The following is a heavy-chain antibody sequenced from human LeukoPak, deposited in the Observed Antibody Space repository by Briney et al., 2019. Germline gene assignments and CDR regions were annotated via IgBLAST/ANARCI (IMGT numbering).Heavy chain of an antibody. CDR1: GLTVSNHW. V-gene: IGHV3-7*03. CDR2: IREERGQE. Sequence: GGSLRLSCVASGLTVSNHWMSWVRQAPGKGLEWVANIREERGQEYYVDSVKGQFTISKNSAKNSLYLQMNTLRVEDTAMYYCASLDTAKQPLANHWGQGTLVTVSS. D-gene: IGHD5-18*01. J-gene: IGHJ5*02. CDR3: ASLDTAKQPLANH.